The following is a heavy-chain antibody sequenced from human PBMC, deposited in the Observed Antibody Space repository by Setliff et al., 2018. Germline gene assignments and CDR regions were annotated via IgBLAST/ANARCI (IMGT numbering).Heavy chain of an antibody. CDR1: GYTFNSHY. CDR2: INPNGGSA. V-gene: IGHV1-46*02. CDR3: ARDSSMGGTTDFDF. J-gene: IGHJ4*02. D-gene: IGHD1-7*01. Sequence: ASVKVSCKTSGYTFNSHYVHWVRQAPGQGLEWVAMINPNGGSATYAQKFQGRVTVTRDTSTSTVYMELSSLRSDETAMYYCARDSSMGGTTDFDFWGQGTLVTVSS.